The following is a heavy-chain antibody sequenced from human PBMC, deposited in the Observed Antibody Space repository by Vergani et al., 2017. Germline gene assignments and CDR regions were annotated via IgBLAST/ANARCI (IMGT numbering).Heavy chain of an antibody. D-gene: IGHD2-2*01. CDR2: ISGSGGST. CDR1: GFTFSSYA. Sequence: EVQLLESGGGLVQPGGSLRLSCAASGFTFSSYAMSWVRQAPGKGLEWVSAISGSGGSTYYADSVKGRFTISRDNSKNTLYLQMNSLRAEDTAVYYCAKDLKDCSSTSCYPYNWFDPWGQGTLVTVS. CDR3: AKDLKDCSSTSCYPYNWFDP. J-gene: IGHJ5*02. V-gene: IGHV3-23*01.